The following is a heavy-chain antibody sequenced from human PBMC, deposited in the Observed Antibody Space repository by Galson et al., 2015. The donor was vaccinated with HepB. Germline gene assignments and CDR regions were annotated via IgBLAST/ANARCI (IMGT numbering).Heavy chain of an antibody. CDR2: FDPEDGET. Sequence: SVKVSCKVSGYTLTELSMHWVRQAPGKGLEWMGGFDPEDGETIYAQKFQGRVTMTEDTSTDTAYMELSSLRSEDTAVYYCATAGYDILTGRVQSAFDIWGQGTMVTVSS. CDR3: ATAGYDILTGRVQSAFDI. D-gene: IGHD3-9*01. V-gene: IGHV1-24*01. CDR1: GYTLTELS. J-gene: IGHJ3*02.